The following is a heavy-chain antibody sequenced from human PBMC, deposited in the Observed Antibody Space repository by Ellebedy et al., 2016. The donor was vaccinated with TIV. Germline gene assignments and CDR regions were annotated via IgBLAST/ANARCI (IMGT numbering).Heavy chain of an antibody. J-gene: IGHJ4*02. Sequence: PGGSLRLSCAASGFTFDIYWMAWVRQAPGKGLEWVANIHRDGSGKFYADSVKGRFTISRDNSKRTVDLQMNGLRAEDTAIYFCAKARTSGDGYWVFDNWGQGTLVSVSS. CDR2: IHRDGSGK. V-gene: IGHV3-7*03. CDR3: AKARTSGDGYWVFDN. CDR1: GFTFDIYW. D-gene: IGHD5-18*01.